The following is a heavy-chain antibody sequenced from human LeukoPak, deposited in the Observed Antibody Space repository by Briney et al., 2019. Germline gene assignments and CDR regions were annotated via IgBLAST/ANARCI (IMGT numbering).Heavy chain of an antibody. D-gene: IGHD2-2*02. Sequence: SQTLSLTCTVSGGSISSGGYYWSWIRQPAGKGLEWIGRIYTSGSTNYNPSLKSRVTISVDTSKNQFSLKLSSVTAADTAVYYCARDPAYCSSTSCYRRSYWYFDLWGRGTLVTVSS. CDR3: ARDPAYCSSTSCYRRSYWYFDL. J-gene: IGHJ2*01. CDR2: IYTSGST. V-gene: IGHV4-61*02. CDR1: GGSISSGGYY.